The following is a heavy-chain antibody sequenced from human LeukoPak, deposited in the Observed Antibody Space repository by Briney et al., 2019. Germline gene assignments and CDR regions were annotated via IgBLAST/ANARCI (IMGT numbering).Heavy chain of an antibody. Sequence: SETLSLTCTVSGGSISSSSYYRGRIRQPPGKGLEWIGSIYYSGSTYYNPSLKSRVTISVDTSKNQFSLKLSSVTAADTAVYYCARDHYDSSGYYQLYYYYYMDVWGKGTTVTVSS. CDR1: GGSISSSSYY. V-gene: IGHV4-39*07. J-gene: IGHJ6*03. CDR2: IYYSGST. D-gene: IGHD3-22*01. CDR3: ARDHYDSSGYYQLYYYYYMDV.